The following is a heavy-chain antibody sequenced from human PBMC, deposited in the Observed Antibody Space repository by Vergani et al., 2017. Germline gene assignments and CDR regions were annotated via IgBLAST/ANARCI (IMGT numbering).Heavy chain of an antibody. CDR3: ARKREDESMVRGVIYFDY. V-gene: IGHV4-59*08. D-gene: IGHD3-10*01. CDR2: IYYSGST. Sequence: QVQLQESGPGLVKPSETLSLTCTVSGGSISSYYWSWIRQPPGKGLEWIGYIYYSGSTNYNPSLKSRVTISVYTSKNQFSLKLSSVTAADTAVYYCARKREDESMVRGVIYFDYWGQGTLVTVSS. CDR1: GGSISSYY. J-gene: IGHJ4*02.